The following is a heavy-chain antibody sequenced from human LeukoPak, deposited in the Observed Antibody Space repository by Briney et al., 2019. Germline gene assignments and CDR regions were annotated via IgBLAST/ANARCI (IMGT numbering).Heavy chain of an antibody. Sequence: PSETLSLTCAVYGGSFSGYYWSWICQPPGKGLEWIGEINHSGSTNYNPSLKSRVTISVDTSKNQFSLKLSSVTAADTAVYYCARVTNYSNYPYYYYYMDVWGKGTTVTVSS. CDR2: INHSGST. CDR3: ARVTNYSNYPYYYYYMDV. CDR1: GGSFSGYY. D-gene: IGHD4-11*01. J-gene: IGHJ6*03. V-gene: IGHV4-34*01.